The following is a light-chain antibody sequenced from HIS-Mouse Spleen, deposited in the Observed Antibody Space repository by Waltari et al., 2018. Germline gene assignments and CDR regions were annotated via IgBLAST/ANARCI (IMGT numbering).Light chain of an antibody. CDR3: YSTDSSGNHRV. CDR2: EDS. V-gene: IGLV3-10*01. Sequence: SYELTQPPSVSVSPGQTARITCSGDALPKKYAYWYQQKSGQAPVLVIYEDSKRPSGIPDRFSGSSSGTMATLTISGAHVEDEADYYCYSTDSSGNHRVFGGGTKLTVL. CDR1: ALPKKY. J-gene: IGLJ2*01.